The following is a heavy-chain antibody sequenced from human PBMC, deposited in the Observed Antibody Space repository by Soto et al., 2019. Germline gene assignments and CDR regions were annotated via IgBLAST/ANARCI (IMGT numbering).Heavy chain of an antibody. D-gene: IGHD1-26*01. V-gene: IGHV3-33*01. CDR2: IWYDGSNK. Sequence: QVQLVESGGGVVQPGRSLRLSCTASGFTFSTYGMHWVRQAPGKGLEWVTVIWYDGSNKYYADSVKGRFTISRDNSKNALYLQMNSLRADDTAVYYCARGGGSGSSFVGYYYYTLGVWGQGTTVTVSS. J-gene: IGHJ6*02. CDR1: GFTFSTYG. CDR3: ARGGGSGSSFVGYYYYTLGV.